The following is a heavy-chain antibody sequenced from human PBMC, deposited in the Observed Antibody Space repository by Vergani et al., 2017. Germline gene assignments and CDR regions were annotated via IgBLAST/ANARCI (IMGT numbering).Heavy chain of an antibody. Sequence: QVQLVESGGGLVKPGGSLRLSCAASGFTFSDYYMSWIRQAPGKGLEWVSYISSSGSTIYYADSVKGRFTISRDNSKDSLYLQMNSLRAEETAVYYCARDVMEQQLMIYYYYMGVWGKGTTVTVSS. D-gene: IGHD6-13*01. J-gene: IGHJ6*03. CDR2: ISSSGSTI. CDR3: ARDVMEQQLMIYYYYMGV. CDR1: GFTFSDYY. V-gene: IGHV3-11*01.